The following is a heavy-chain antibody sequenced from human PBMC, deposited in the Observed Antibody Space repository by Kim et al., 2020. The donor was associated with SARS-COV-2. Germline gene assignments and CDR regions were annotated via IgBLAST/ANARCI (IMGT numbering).Heavy chain of an antibody. CDR2: ET. D-gene: IGHD2-15*01. V-gene: IGHV1-24*01. Sequence: ETIYAQEFQGRVTMTEDTSTDTAYMELSSLGSEDTAVYYCATDHGGYYDYWGQGTLVTVSS. J-gene: IGHJ4*02. CDR3: ATDHGGYYDY.